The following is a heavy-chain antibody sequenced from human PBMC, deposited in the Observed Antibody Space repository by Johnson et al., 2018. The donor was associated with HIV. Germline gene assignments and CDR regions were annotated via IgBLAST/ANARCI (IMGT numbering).Heavy chain of an antibody. J-gene: IGHJ3*01. D-gene: IGHD7-27*01. V-gene: IGHV3-30*04. Sequence: QVQLVESGGGVVQPGRSLRLSCAASGFTFSSYAMHWVRQAPGKGLEWVAVISYDGSEKYFADSVKGRFTISRDSSKNTLYLEMNSLRVEDTAVYYCAKIPGANWGSPDDFDVWGQGAMGTVSS. CDR2: ISYDGSEK. CDR1: GFTFSSYA. CDR3: AKIPGANWGSPDDFDV.